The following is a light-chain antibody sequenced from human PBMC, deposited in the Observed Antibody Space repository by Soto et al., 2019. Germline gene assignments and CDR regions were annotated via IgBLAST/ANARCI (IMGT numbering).Light chain of an antibody. CDR2: SNN. V-gene: IGLV1-44*01. CDR1: SSNIGNNA. J-gene: IGLJ3*02. CDR3: ATWDDSLSGWV. Sequence: HSVLTQPPSASGTPGQRVTISCSGSSSNIGNNAVNWYQQLPGTAPKLLIYSNNQRPSGVPDRFSGSKSGTSASLAISGLQSDDEADYYCATWDDSLSGWVFGGGTKLTVL.